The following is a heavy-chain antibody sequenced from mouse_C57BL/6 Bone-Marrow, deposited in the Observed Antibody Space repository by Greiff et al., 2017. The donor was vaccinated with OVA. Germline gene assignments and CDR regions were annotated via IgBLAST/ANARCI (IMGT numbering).Heavy chain of an antibody. J-gene: IGHJ4*01. Sequence: VQLQESDAELVKPGASVKISCKVSGYTFTDHTIHWMKQRPEQGLEWIGYIYPRDGSTKYNEKFKGKATLTADKSSSTAYMQLNSLTSEDSAVYCCARRVLRGGYAMDYWGQGTSVTVSS. CDR1: GYTFTDHT. CDR3: ARRVLRGGYAMDY. CDR2: IYPRDGST. D-gene: IGHD1-1*01. V-gene: IGHV1-78*01.